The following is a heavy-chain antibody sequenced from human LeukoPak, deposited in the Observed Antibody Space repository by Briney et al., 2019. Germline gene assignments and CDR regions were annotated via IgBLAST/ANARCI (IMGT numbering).Heavy chain of an antibody. CDR1: GFTFSSYA. CDR2: ISGSCGST. Sequence: GGSLRLSCAVSGFTFSSYAMSWVRQAPGKGLEWVLAISGSCGSTYYADSVKGRFTISRDNSKHTLYLQMNSLRAEDTAVYYCAKGSTMVRGYYFDYWGQGTLVTVSS. CDR3: AKGSTMVRGYYFDY. D-gene: IGHD3-10*01. J-gene: IGHJ4*02. V-gene: IGHV3-23*01.